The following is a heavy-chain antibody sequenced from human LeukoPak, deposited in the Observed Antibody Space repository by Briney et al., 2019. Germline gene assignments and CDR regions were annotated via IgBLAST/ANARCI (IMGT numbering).Heavy chain of an antibody. CDR2: IYTSGST. CDR3: ARDVVVVAATIGYFDY. D-gene: IGHD2-15*01. V-gene: IGHV4-4*07. CDR1: GGTISSYY. Sequence: PSETLSLNCTVSGGTISSYYWSWLRQPDGKGLEWIGRIYTSGSTNYNPALKSRVTMSVDTSKNQCSLKLSSGTAADTAVYYCARDVVVVAATIGYFDYWGQGTLVTVSS. J-gene: IGHJ4*02.